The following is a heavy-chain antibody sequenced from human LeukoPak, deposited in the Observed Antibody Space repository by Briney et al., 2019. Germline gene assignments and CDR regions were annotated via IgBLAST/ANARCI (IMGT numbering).Heavy chain of an antibody. CDR2: INPNSGGT. CDR3: ARGGVYSSSSFDY. CDR1: GYTFTGYY. D-gene: IGHD6-6*01. Sequence: GSVKVSCKASGYTFTGYYMHWVRQAPGQGLEWMGWINPNSGGTNYAQKFQGRVTMTRDTSISTAYMELSRLRSDDTAVYYCARGGVYSSSSFDYWGQGTLVTVSS. J-gene: IGHJ4*02. V-gene: IGHV1-2*02.